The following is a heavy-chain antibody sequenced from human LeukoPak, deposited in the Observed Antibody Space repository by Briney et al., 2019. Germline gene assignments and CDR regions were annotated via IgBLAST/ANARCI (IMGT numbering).Heavy chain of an antibody. CDR2: IIPIFGTA. J-gene: IGHJ4*02. CDR1: GGTFISYA. D-gene: IGHD6-13*01. Sequence: SVKVSCKASGGTFISYAISWVRQAPGQGLEWMGGIIPIFGTANYAQKFQGRVTITADESTSTAYMELSSLRSEDTAVYYCARGQDGYSSYYFDYWGQGTLVTVSS. CDR3: ARGQDGYSSYYFDY. V-gene: IGHV1-69*13.